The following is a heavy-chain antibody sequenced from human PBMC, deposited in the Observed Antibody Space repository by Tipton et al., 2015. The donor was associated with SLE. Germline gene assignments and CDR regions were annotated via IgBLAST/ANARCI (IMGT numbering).Heavy chain of an antibody. CDR2: IYHSGST. V-gene: IGHV4-34*01. CDR3: AYIVVLIASQKHFHH. J-gene: IGHJ1*01. CDR1: GASFNGYY. Sequence: GLVKPSETLSLTCAVSGASFNGYYWSWVRQPPGKGLEWIGEIYHSGSTNYNPSLKSRVTISVDKSKNQFSLMLSSVTAADTAVYYCAYIVVLIASQKHFHHWGQGTLVTVSS. D-gene: IGHD2-21*01.